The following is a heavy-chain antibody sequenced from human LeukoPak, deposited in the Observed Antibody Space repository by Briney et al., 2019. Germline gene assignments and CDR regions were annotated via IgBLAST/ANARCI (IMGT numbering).Heavy chain of an antibody. CDR1: GFTFSSYS. CDR3: ARGKYYDSSGYAYYFDY. CDR2: ISSSSSYI. J-gene: IGHJ4*02. Sequence: GSLRLSCAASGFTFSSYSMNWVRQAPGKELEWVSSISSSSSYIYYADSVKGRFTISRDNAKNSLYLQMNSLRAEDTAVYYCARGKYYDSSGYAYYFDYWGQGTLVTVSS. V-gene: IGHV3-21*01. D-gene: IGHD3-22*01.